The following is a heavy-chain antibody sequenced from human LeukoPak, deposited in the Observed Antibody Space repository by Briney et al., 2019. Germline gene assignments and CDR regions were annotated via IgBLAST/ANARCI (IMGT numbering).Heavy chain of an antibody. J-gene: IGHJ4*02. CDR3: ARGFGYSYPHLSYFDY. Sequence: SETLSLTCAVYGGSFSGYYWGWIRQPPGKGLEWIGEINHSGSTNYNPSLKSRVTISVDTSKSQFSLKLSSVTAADTAVYYCARGFGYSYPHLSYFDYWGQGTLVTVSS. V-gene: IGHV4-34*01. CDR1: GGSFSGYY. CDR2: INHSGST. D-gene: IGHD5-18*01.